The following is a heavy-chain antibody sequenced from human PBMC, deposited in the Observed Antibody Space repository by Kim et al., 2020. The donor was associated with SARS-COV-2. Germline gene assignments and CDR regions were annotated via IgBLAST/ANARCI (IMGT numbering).Heavy chain of an antibody. Sequence: SETLSLTCTVSGGSVSSGSYYWSWIRQPPGKGLEWIGYIYYSGSTNYNPSLKSRVTISVDTSKNQFSLKLSSVTAADTAVYYCARAMTTVNSQLVWVGYYYYGMDVWGQGTTVTVSS. J-gene: IGHJ6*02. CDR3: ARAMTTVNSQLVWVGYYYYGMDV. V-gene: IGHV4-61*01. CDR1: GGSVSSGSYY. CDR2: IYYSGST. D-gene: IGHD4-17*01.